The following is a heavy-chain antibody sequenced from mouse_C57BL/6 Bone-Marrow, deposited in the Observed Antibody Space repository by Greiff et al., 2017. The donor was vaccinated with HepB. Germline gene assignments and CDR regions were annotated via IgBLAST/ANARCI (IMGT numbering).Heavy chain of an antibody. CDR1: GFTFSSYA. V-gene: IGHV5-9-1*02. D-gene: IGHD2-1*01. CDR2: ISSGGDYI. Sequence: EVKLMESGEGLVKPGGSLKLSCAASGFTFSSYAMSWVRQTPEKRLEWVAYISSGGDYIYYADTVKGRFTISRDNARNTLYLQMSSLKSEDTAMYYCTRAHIYYPYWYFDVWGTGTTVTVSS. J-gene: IGHJ1*03. CDR3: TRAHIYYPYWYFDV.